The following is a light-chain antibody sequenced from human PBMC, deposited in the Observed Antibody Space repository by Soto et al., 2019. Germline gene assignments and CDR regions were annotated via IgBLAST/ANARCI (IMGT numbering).Light chain of an antibody. CDR2: GAS. CDR1: QSVSSSY. V-gene: IGKV3-20*01. Sequence: EIVLTQSPGTLSLSPGERATLSCRASQSVSSSYLAWHQQKPGQAPGLLIYGASSRATGIPDRFSGSGSGTDFTLTISRLEPEDFAVYYCQQYGSSSTFGQGTRLEIK. CDR3: QQYGSSST. J-gene: IGKJ5*01.